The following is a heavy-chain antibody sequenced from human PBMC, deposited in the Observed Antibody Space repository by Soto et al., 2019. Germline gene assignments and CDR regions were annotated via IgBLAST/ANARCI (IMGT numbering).Heavy chain of an antibody. V-gene: IGHV1-69*12. CDR1: GGTFSSYA. CDR2: IIPIFGTA. D-gene: IGHD5-18*01. J-gene: IGHJ3*02. CDR3: ARPGYSYGYSIHDAFDI. Sequence: QVQLVQSGAEVKKPGSSVKVSCKASGGTFSSYAISWVRQAPGQGLEWMGGIIPIFGTANYAQKFQGRVTITADESTSTAYMELSSLRSEDTAVYYCARPGYSYGYSIHDAFDIWGQGTMVTVSS.